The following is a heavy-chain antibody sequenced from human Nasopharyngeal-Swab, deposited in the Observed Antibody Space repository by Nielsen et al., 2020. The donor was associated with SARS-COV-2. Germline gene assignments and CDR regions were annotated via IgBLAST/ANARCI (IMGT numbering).Heavy chain of an antibody. D-gene: IGHD3-22*01. Sequence: GGCLRLSCAASGFTFSSYAMSWVRQAPGKGLEWVSAISGSGDSTYYADSVKGRFTISRDNSKNTLYLQMNSLRAEDTAVYYCAKVPLYYYDSSGPRDYWGQGTLVTVSS. CDR1: GFTFSSYA. V-gene: IGHV3-23*01. J-gene: IGHJ4*02. CDR2: ISGSGDST. CDR3: AKVPLYYYDSSGPRDY.